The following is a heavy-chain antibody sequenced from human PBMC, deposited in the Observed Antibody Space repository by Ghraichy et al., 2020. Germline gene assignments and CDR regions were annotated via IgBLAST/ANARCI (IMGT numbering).Heavy chain of an antibody. CDR3: AKEFPNRYSGNYYGIDY. D-gene: IGHD1-26*01. V-gene: IGHV3-23*01. J-gene: IGHJ4*02. CDR2: ISGSGGST. Sequence: GGSLRLSCAASGFTFSSYAMSWVRQAPGKGLEWVSAISGSGGSTYYADSVKGRFTISRDNSKNTLYLQMNSLRAEDTAVYYCAKEFPNRYSGNYYGIDYWGQGTLVTVSS. CDR1: GFTFSSYA.